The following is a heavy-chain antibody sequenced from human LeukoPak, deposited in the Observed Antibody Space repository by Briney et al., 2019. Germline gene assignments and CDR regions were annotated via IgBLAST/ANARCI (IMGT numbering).Heavy chain of an antibody. D-gene: IGHD2-2*01. J-gene: IGHJ6*04. CDR3: ARGKQGYCSSTSCPMGYYGMDV. CDR1: GFTFRSYA. V-gene: IGHV3-30-3*01. CDR2: ISYDGSNK. Sequence: GGSLRLSCAASGFTFRSYAMHWVRQAPGKGLEWVADISYDGSNKYYADSVKGRFTISRDNAKNSLYLQMNSLRAEDTAVYYCARGKQGYCSSTSCPMGYYGMDVWGKGTTVTVSS.